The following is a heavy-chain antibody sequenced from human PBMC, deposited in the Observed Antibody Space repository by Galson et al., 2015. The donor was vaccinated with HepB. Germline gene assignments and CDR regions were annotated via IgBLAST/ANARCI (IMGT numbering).Heavy chain of an antibody. CDR2: ISGYNVNT. CDR1: RYTFTNYG. CDR3: ARARYAASPPVS. D-gene: IGHD2-2*01. Sequence: SVKVSCKASRYTFTNYGVSWVRQAPGQGLEWVGWISGYNVNTYYAQKFQGRVTMTTDTSTNTAYMELRSLRTDDTAVYYCARARYAASPPVSWGQGTLVTVSS. V-gene: IGHV1-18*01. J-gene: IGHJ5*02.